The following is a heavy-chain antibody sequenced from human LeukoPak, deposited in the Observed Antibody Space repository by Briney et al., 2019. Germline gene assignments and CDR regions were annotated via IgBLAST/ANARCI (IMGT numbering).Heavy chain of an antibody. D-gene: IGHD4-11*01. CDR2: IYYSGTT. V-gene: IGHV4-59*01. J-gene: IGHJ4*02. CDR3: ARATVTARGWDY. CDR1: GGSISNYY. Sequence: PSETLSLTCTVSGGSISNYYWSWIRQPPGKGLEWIGYIYYSGTTNYNPSLKSRVTISVDTSKNQFSLKLNSVTAADTAVYYCARATVTARGWDYWGQGTLVTVSS.